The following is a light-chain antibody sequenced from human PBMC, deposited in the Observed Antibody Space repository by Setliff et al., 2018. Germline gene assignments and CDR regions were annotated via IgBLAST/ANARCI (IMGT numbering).Light chain of an antibody. CDR1: SSDVGSYDF. Sequence: ALTQPASVSGSPGQSITISCSGTSSDVGSYDFVSWYQQHAGKAPKLIIYDVSNRPSGVSNRFSGSKAGNTASLTISGLQADDEADYYCSSYTISSTRVFGTGTKVTVL. V-gene: IGLV2-14*03. J-gene: IGLJ1*01. CDR2: DVS. CDR3: SSYTISSTRV.